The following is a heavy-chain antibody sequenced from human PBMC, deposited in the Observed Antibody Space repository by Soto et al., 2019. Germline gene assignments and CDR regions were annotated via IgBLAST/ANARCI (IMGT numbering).Heavy chain of an antibody. V-gene: IGHV3-15*07. CDR3: TTEGDSSSWEDYYYYYMDV. D-gene: IGHD6-13*01. CDR2: IKSKTDGGTT. CDR1: GFTFSNAW. J-gene: IGHJ6*03. Sequence: GGSLRLSCAASGFTFSNAWMNWVRQAPGKGLEWVGRIKSKTDGGTTDYAAPVKGRFTISRDDSKNTLYLQMNSLKTEDTAVYYCTTEGDSSSWEDYYYYYMDVWGKGTTVTVSS.